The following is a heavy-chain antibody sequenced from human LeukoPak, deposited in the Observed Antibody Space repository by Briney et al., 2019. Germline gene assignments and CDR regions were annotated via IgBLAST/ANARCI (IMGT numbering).Heavy chain of an antibody. Sequence: ASVKVSCKASGYTFAYYVMHWVRQAPGQRLEWMGWINAGNGNTKYSQKFQGRVTITRDTSASTAYMELSSLTSEDTAVHYCARGVGGTEFDYWGQGTLVTVSS. D-gene: IGHD1-26*01. CDR3: ARGVGGTEFDY. CDR1: GYTFAYYV. V-gene: IGHV1-3*01. CDR2: INAGNGNT. J-gene: IGHJ4*02.